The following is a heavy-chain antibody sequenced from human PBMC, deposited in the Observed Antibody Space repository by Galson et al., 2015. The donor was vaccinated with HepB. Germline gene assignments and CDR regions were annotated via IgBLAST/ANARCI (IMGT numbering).Heavy chain of an antibody. J-gene: IGHJ6*01. V-gene: IGHV3-11*01. CDR3: LLSLHQGPIGLPPGTLLQEHL. CDR1: GFTFSNYY. Sequence: SLRLSCAASGFTFSNYYMNWIRQAPGKGLEWVSYIDNTGTTIYYADSVKGRFTISRDNAKNSLYLQMNSLRVEDTAVYYRLLSLHQGPIGLPPGTLLQEHLWG. CDR2: IDNTGTTI.